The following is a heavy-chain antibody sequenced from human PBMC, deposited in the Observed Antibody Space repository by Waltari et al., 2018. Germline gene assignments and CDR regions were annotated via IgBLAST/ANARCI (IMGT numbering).Heavy chain of an antibody. D-gene: IGHD1-26*01. CDR3: ARSGARRGAFDI. Sequence: QVQLQESGPGLVKPSETLSLTCTVSGGSISSHYWSWIRQPPGKGLEWIGYIYYSGSTNYNPSLKSRVTISVDTSKNQFSLKLSSVTAADTAVYYCARSGARRGAFDIWGQGTMVTVSS. V-gene: IGHV4-59*11. J-gene: IGHJ3*02. CDR1: GGSISSHY. CDR2: IYYSGST.